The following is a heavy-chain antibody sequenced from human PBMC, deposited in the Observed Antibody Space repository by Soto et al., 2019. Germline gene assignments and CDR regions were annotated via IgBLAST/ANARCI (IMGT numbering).Heavy chain of an antibody. CDR2: IYYSGST. CDR1: GGSIISYY. CDR3: ARAEYSANFDY. J-gene: IGHJ4*02. V-gene: IGHV4-59*01. D-gene: IGHD5-12*01. Sequence: PSETLSLTCTVSGGSIISYYWSWIRQPPGKGLEWIGYIYYSGSTNYNPSLKSRVTISVDTSKNQFSLKLSSVTAADTAVYYCARAEYSANFDYWGQGTLVTVSS.